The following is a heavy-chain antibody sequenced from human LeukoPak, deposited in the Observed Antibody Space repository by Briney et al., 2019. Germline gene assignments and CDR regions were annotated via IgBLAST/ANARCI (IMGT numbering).Heavy chain of an antibody. CDR3: ARIRSSYDSSGYYYYFDY. Sequence: GEPLKISCKGSGYSFTSYWIGWVRQMPGKGLEWMGIIYPGDSDTRYSPSFQGQVTISADKSISTAYLQWSSLKASDTAMYYCARIRSSYDSSGYYYYFDYWGQGTLVTVSS. CDR2: IYPGDSDT. V-gene: IGHV5-51*01. CDR1: GYSFTSYW. D-gene: IGHD3-22*01. J-gene: IGHJ4*02.